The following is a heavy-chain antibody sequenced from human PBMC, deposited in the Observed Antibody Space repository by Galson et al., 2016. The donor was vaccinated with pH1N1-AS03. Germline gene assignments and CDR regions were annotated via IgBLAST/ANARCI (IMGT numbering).Heavy chain of an antibody. CDR3: AREQVDLTVGEEYNWFEP. V-gene: IGHV1-2*06. CDR2: INPHSGGT. CDR1: GYTFTGHF. J-gene: IGHJ5*02. D-gene: IGHD1-20*01. Sequence: SVKVSCKASGYTFTGHFIHWVRQAPGQGLEWMGRINPHSGGTHYAQNFQGRVTMTGDTSISTVYMDLTRLRPDDTAVYYCAREQVDLTVGEEYNWFEPWGQGTQVTVSS.